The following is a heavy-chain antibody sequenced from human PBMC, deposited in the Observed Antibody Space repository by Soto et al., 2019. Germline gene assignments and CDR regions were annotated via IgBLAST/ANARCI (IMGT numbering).Heavy chain of an antibody. CDR1: GGSFSGYY. D-gene: IGHD4-17*01. CDR2: INHSGST. Sequence: QVQLQQWGAGLLKPSETLSLTCAVYGGSFSGYYWSWIRQPPGKGLEWIGEINHSGSTNYNPSLKSRVTISVDTSKNQFSLKLSSVTAADTAVYYCARGLALRRYGDYPPAFDIWGQGTMVTVSS. V-gene: IGHV4-34*01. J-gene: IGHJ3*02. CDR3: ARGLALRRYGDYPPAFDI.